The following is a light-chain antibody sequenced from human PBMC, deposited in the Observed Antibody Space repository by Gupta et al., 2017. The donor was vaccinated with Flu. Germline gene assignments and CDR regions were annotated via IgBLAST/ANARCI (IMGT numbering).Light chain of an antibody. J-gene: IGLJ3*02. Sequence: QSVLTQPPSASGTPGQRVPISCSGSNSNIGTNTVNWYQQLPGTAPNLLIYTNSQRPAGVPDRFSGSKSGTSASLAISGLRSDDEADYYCAAWDYSLNGWVFGGGTKLTVL. V-gene: IGLV1-44*01. CDR2: TNS. CDR1: NSNIGTNT. CDR3: AAWDYSLNGWV.